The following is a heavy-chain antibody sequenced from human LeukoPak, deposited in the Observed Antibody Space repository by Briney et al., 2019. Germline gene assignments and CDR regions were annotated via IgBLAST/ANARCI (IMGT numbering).Heavy chain of an antibody. CDR2: IVVGSGNT. V-gene: IGHV1-58*01. CDR3: AAIKYYYGSSGHGDY. Sequence: SVKVSCKASGFTFTSSAVQWVRQARGQRLEWIGWIVVGSGNTNYAQKFQERVTITRDMSTSTAYMELSSLRSEDTAVYYCAAIKYYYGSSGHGDYWGQGTLVTASS. D-gene: IGHD3-22*01. J-gene: IGHJ4*02. CDR1: GFTFTSSA.